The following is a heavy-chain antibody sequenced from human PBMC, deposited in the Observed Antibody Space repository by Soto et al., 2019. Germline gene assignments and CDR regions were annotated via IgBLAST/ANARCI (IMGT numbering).Heavy chain of an antibody. V-gene: IGHV3-7*01. CDR1: GFTFSSYW. CDR3: AREQLQVVIPDY. CDR2: IKQDGSEK. Sequence: EVQLVESGGGLVQPGGSLRLSCAASGFTFSSYWMNWVRQAPGKGLEWVANIKQDGSEKYYVDSVKGRFTICRDNTKNSLYLQMNSLRAEDTAVYYCAREQLQVVIPDYWGQGTLVTVPS. D-gene: IGHD6-13*01. J-gene: IGHJ4*02.